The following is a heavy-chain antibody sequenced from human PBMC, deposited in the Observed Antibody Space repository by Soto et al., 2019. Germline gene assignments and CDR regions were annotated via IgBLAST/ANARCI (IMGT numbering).Heavy chain of an antibody. CDR1: GYSFTSYW. D-gene: IGHD2-2*02. CDR3: ARQGAVRYCSSTSGYTYYYYGIDV. J-gene: IGHJ6*02. V-gene: IGHV5-10-1*01. CDR2: IDPSDSYT. Sequence: GASLQLSCKGSGYSFTSYWMSWVRQMPGKGLEWMGRIDPSDSYTNYSPSLQGHFTISADKTISTAYLQWSSLMASDTAMYYGARQGAVRYCSSTSGYTYYYYGIDVWGQGTTVTVSS.